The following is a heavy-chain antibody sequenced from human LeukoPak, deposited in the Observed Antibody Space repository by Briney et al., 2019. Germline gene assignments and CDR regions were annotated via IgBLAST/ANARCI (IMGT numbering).Heavy chain of an antibody. J-gene: IGHJ4*02. D-gene: IGHD3-10*01. V-gene: IGHV7-4-1*02. CDR1: GFTFTNYD. CDR3: VRGTPTPGMDY. CDR2: IDTTTGNP. Sequence: ASVKVSCKASGFTFTNYDISWVREAPGQGLEWMGNIDTTTGNPRYAQDFTGRFVFSLDTSVSTAYLQITSLKADDTAAYYCVRGTPTPGMDYWGQGTQVTVSS.